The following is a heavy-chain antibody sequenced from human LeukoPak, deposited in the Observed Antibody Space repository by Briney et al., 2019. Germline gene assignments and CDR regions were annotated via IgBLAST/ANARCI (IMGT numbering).Heavy chain of an antibody. CDR3: AREKAAAGLRTFDY. CDR2: IYYSGST. D-gene: IGHD6-13*01. J-gene: IGHJ4*02. Sequence: SETLSLTCTVSGGSISSGGYYWSWIRQHPGKGLEWIGYIYYSGSTYYNPSLKSRVTISVDTSKNQFFLKLSSVTAADTAVYYCAREKAAAGLRTFDYWGQGTLVTVSS. V-gene: IGHV4-31*03. CDR1: GGSISSGGYY.